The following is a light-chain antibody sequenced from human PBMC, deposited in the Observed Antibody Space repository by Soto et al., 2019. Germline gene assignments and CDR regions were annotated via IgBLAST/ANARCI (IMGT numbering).Light chain of an antibody. CDR2: DAS. J-gene: IGKJ2*01. CDR3: QQRSNWPHT. V-gene: IGKV3-11*01. CDR1: QSVSSY. Sequence: EIVLTQSPATLSLSPGERATLSCRASQSVSSYLAWYQHKPGQAPRLLIYDASNRATGIPARFSGSGSGTDFTLTISSLGPEDFAVYYCQQRSNWPHTFGPGTKVDIK.